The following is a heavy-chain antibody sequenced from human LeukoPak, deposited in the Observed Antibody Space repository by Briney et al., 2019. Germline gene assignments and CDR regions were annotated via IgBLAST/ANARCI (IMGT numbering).Heavy chain of an antibody. V-gene: IGHV3-33*08. CDR2: IWRDGSRK. CDR1: GFTFTGHW. D-gene: IGHD3-3*01. Sequence: PGGSLRLSCADSGFTFTGHWVHWLRQAPGKGLEWVAGIWRDGSRKHYGDSVKGRLTISRDNSNNTLFLQMNSLRAEDTAVYYCAREASGYSRDFWGQGTLVIVSS. J-gene: IGHJ4*02. CDR3: AREASGYSRDF.